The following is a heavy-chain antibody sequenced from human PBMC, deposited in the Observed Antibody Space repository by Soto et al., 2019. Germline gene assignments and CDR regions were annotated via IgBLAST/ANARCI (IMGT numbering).Heavy chain of an antibody. J-gene: IGHJ6*02. CDR2: IIPIFGTA. V-gene: IGHV1-69*01. CDR3: ARGAPTLSGYSYRYSATYYYGMDV. D-gene: IGHD5-18*01. Sequence: QVQLVQSGAEVKKPGSSVKVSCKASGGTFSSYAISWVRQAPGQGLEWMGGIIPIFGTANYAEKFQGRVTVTPDEPTSTAYRELSSLRAEDTAVYYSARGAPTLSGYSYRYSATYYYGMDVWGQGTTVTVSS. CDR1: GGTFSSYA.